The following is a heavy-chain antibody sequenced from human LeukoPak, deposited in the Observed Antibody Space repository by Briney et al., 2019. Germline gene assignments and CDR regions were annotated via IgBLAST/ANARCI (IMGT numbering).Heavy chain of an antibody. CDR3: ARIEYSGPVDY. CDR1: GYSIGTGYY. V-gene: IGHV4-38-2*02. Sequence: SETLSLTCTVSGYSIGTGYYWGWIRQSPGKGPEWIGSIYYSGRTYYNPSLKSRVTISVDTSKNQFSLKLSSVTAADTAVYYCARIEYSGPVDYWGQGTLVTVSS. D-gene: IGHD1-26*01. J-gene: IGHJ4*02. CDR2: IYYSGRT.